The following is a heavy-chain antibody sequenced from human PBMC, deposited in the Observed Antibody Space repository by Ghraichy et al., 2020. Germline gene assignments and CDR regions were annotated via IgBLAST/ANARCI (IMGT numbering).Heavy chain of an antibody. CDR3: ARDVGLVVPAAIHWFDP. Sequence: GSLSLTCTVSGGSISSYYWSWIRQPAGKGLEWIGRIYTSGSTNYNPSLKSRVTMSVDTSKNQFSLKLSSVTAADTAVYYCARDVGLVVPAAIHWFDPWGQGTLVTVSS. CDR2: IYTSGST. D-gene: IGHD2-2*02. J-gene: IGHJ5*02. V-gene: IGHV4-4*07. CDR1: GGSISSYY.